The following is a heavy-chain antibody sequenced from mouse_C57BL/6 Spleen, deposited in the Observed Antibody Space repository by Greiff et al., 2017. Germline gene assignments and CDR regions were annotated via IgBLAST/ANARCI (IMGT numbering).Heavy chain of an antibody. V-gene: IGHV1-15*01. D-gene: IGHD1-1*01. Sequence: QVQLQQSGAELVRPGASVTLSCKASGYTFTDYEMHWVKQTPVHGLEWIGAIDPETGGTAYNQKFKGKAILTADKSSSTAYMELRSLTSEDSAVYYCTRCYGSPWFAYWGQGTLVTVSA. J-gene: IGHJ3*01. CDR2: IDPETGGT. CDR1: GYTFTDYE. CDR3: TRCYGSPWFAY.